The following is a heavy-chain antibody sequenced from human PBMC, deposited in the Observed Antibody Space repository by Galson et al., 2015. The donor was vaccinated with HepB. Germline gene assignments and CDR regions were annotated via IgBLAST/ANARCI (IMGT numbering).Heavy chain of an antibody. V-gene: IGHV3-64D*06. Sequence: SLRLSCAASGFTFSSYAMHWVRQAPGKGLEYVSAISSNGGSTYYADSVKGRFTISRDNSKNTMYLQMSSLRAEDTAVYYCVKDRLYYYDFVFDYWGQGTLVTVSS. CDR2: ISSNGGST. J-gene: IGHJ4*02. CDR1: GFTFSSYA. D-gene: IGHD3-22*01. CDR3: VKDRLYYYDFVFDY.